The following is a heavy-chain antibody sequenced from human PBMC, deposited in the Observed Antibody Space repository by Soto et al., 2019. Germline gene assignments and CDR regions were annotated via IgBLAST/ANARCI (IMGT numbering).Heavy chain of an antibody. D-gene: IGHD4-17*01. Sequence: PGGSLRLSCAASGFTFSSYWMHWVRQAPGKGLVWVSRINSDGSSTSYADSVKGRFTISRDNAKNTLYLQMNSLRAEDTAVYYCERATRPHGDYDSHAFDIWGQGTMVTVSS. J-gene: IGHJ3*02. CDR2: INSDGSST. V-gene: IGHV3-74*01. CDR3: ERATRPHGDYDSHAFDI. CDR1: GFTFSSYW.